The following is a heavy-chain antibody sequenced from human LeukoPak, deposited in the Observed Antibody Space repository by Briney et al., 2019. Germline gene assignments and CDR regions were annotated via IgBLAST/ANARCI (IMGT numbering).Heavy chain of an antibody. CDR3: ATPLIGQGVSLGY. D-gene: IGHD3-16*01. CDR2: ITTYSGNT. CDR1: GYTFTTYG. Sequence: ASVKVSCKASGYTFTTYGISWVRQAPGQGLECMGWITTYSGNTYYAQKLQGRVTMTTDTSTSTAYMELRSLRSDDTAVYYCATPLIGQGVSLGYWGQGTLVTVSS. V-gene: IGHV1-18*01. J-gene: IGHJ4*02.